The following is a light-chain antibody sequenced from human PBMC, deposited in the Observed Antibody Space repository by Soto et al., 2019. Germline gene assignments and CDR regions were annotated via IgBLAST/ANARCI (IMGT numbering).Light chain of an antibody. CDR1: QSVSGS. CDR2: HTS. V-gene: IGKV3-20*01. Sequence: ETVLTQSPGTLSLSPGERATLSCRASQSVSGSLAWYQQRPGQAPRLLVYHTSNRATGIPDRFSASGSGTDFTLTINRLEPEDFALYYCQQYGDSPLTFCGGTKVEVK. CDR3: QQYGDSPLT. J-gene: IGKJ4*01.